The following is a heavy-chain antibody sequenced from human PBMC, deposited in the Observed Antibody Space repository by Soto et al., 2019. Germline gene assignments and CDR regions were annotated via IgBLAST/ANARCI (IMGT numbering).Heavy chain of an antibody. D-gene: IGHD3-22*01. Sequence: GGSLRLSCAASGFTFSSYEMNWVRQAPGKGLEWVSYVSSSGSTIYYADSVKGRFTISRDNAKNSLYLQMNSLRAEDTAVYYCARGSYYYDSSGYWDYWGQGTLVTVSS. J-gene: IGHJ4*02. CDR1: GFTFSSYE. V-gene: IGHV3-48*03. CDR2: VSSSGSTI. CDR3: ARGSYYYDSSGYWDY.